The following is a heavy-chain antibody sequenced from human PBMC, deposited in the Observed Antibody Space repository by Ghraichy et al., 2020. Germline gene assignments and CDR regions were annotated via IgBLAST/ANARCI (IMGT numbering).Heavy chain of an antibody. CDR1: GGSISSHF. CDR3: ARSSWGPEVLLDF. J-gene: IGHJ4*02. V-gene: IGHV4-4*09. D-gene: IGHD2-8*02. CDR2: IYPSGTT. Sequence: TLSLTCTVSGGSISSHFWSWIRQPPGKGLEWIGYIYPSGTTKYSPSLKRRVTISVDTSKNQFSLRLNSVTAADTAVYYCARSSWGPEVLLDFWGQGNMVTVSS.